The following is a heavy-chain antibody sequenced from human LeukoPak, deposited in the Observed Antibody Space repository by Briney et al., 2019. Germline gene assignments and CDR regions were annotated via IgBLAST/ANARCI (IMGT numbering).Heavy chain of an antibody. V-gene: IGHV3-7*01. Sequence: PGGSLRLSCAASGFTFSSYWMNWARQAPGKGLEWVASINHNGNVNYYVDSVKGRFTISRDNAKNSLFLQMNSLKPEDTAVYYCAGYGGAVAAYYFDYWGQGTLVTVSS. D-gene: IGHD6-19*01. CDR1: GFTFSSYW. CDR2: INHNGNVN. CDR3: AGYGGAVAAYYFDY. J-gene: IGHJ4*02.